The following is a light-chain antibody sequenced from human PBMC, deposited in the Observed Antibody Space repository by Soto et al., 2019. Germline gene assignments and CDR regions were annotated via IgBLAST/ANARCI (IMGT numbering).Light chain of an antibody. CDR3: QQYNNWPPGRYT. V-gene: IGKV3-15*01. CDR1: QSVSSN. Sequence: EIVMTQSPATLSVSPGERATLSCRASQSVSSNLAWYQQKPGQAPRLLIYGASTRATGIPARFSGSGSGTEFTPTISSLQSEDFAVYYCQQYNNWPPGRYTFGQGTKLEIK. CDR2: GAS. J-gene: IGKJ2*01.